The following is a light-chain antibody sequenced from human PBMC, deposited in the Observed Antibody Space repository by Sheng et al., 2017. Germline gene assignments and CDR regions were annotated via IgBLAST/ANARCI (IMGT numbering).Light chain of an antibody. CDR3: QTWDSRSAV. CDR1: KLEDQY. Sequence: SYELTQPPSVSVSPGQTASVTCSGHKLEDQYAYWYQQKPGQSPVLVIYQDKRRPSGIPERFSGSNSGNTATLTISGTQTMDEADYYCQTWDSRSAVFGGGTKLTVL. CDR2: QDK. V-gene: IGLV3-1*01. J-gene: IGLJ3*02.